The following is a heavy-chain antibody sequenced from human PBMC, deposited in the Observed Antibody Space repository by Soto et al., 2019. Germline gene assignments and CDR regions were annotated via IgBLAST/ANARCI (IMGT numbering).Heavy chain of an antibody. V-gene: IGHV4-4*07. CDR1: GGSISGYY. Sequence: SETLSLTCTVSGGSISGYYWSWVRQPAGKGLEWVGRIYSDGTTNYSPSLKSRVTMSLDTSKDQFSLHLNSVTAADTAVYYCSRVGCSNSRCYTRGMDVWGQGTTVTVSS. D-gene: IGHD2-2*01. CDR3: SRVGCSNSRCYTRGMDV. J-gene: IGHJ6*02. CDR2: IYSDGTT.